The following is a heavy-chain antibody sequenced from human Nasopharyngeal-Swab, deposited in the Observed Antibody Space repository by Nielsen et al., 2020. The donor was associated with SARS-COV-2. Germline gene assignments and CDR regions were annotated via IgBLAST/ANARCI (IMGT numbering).Heavy chain of an antibody. CDR1: GSSISSSSYY. CDR2: IYYSGST. Sequence: SETLSLPCTVSGSSISSSSYYWGWIRQPPGKGLEWIWSIYYSGSTYYNPSLESRVTISVDTSKNHFSLKLSSVTAADTAVYYCERLSGYSGYDERAFDYWGQGTLVTVSS. D-gene: IGHD5-12*01. CDR3: ERLSGYSGYDERAFDY. V-gene: IGHV4-39*01. J-gene: IGHJ4*02.